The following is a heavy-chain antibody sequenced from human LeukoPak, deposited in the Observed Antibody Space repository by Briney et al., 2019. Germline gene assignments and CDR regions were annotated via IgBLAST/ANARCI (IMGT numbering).Heavy chain of an antibody. V-gene: IGHV1-2*06. CDR3: ARDRDYGGNYRYFDY. Sequence: GASVKVSCKASGYTFTGYYMHWVRQAPGQGLEWMGRINPNSGGTNYAQKFQGRVTMTRDTSISTAYMELSSLRSEDTAVYYCARDRDYGGNYRYFDYWGQGTLVTVSS. CDR1: GYTFTGYY. J-gene: IGHJ4*02. D-gene: IGHD4-23*01. CDR2: INPNSGGT.